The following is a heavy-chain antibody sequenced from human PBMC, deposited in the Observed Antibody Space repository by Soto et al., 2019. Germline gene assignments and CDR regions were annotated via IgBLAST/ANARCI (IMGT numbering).Heavy chain of an antibody. Sequence: QVQLQQWGAGLLKPSETLSLTCAVYGGSFSGYYWNWIRQPPGKGLEWIGEINHSGSTNYNPSLKGRVTLSVETSKYQFSVKLSSVTAAVTAVYYCARGWGRIFDYWGQGTLVTVSS. CDR3: ARGWGRIFDY. J-gene: IGHJ4*02. CDR2: INHSGST. D-gene: IGHD7-27*01. V-gene: IGHV4-34*01. CDR1: GGSFSGYY.